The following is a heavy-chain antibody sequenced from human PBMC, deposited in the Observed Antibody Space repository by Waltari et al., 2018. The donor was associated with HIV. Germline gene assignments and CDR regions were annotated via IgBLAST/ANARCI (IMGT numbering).Heavy chain of an antibody. CDR1: GYTFTGYY. J-gene: IGHJ4*02. V-gene: IGHV1-2*02. Sequence: QVQLVQSGAEVKKPGASVKVPCTASGYTFTGYYMHWVRQAPGKGLEWMGWINPNSGGTNYAQKFQGRVTMTRDTSISTAYMELSRLRSDDTAVYYCARDQGGIAVAGTPGDYWGQGTLVTVSS. D-gene: IGHD6-19*01. CDR2: INPNSGGT. CDR3: ARDQGGIAVAGTPGDY.